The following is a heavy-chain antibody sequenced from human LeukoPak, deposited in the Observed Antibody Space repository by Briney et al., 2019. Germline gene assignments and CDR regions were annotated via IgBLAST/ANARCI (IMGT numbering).Heavy chain of an antibody. CDR3: AAQVYSNDY. CDR1: GYTFTGDY. Sequence: ASVKVSCKPSGYTFTGDYMHWVRQAPGQGREWMGWINPNSAGTNYAQKFQGRVTMTRDTSISTAYMELSSLRSDDTAVYYCAAQVYSNDYWGEGTLVTVSS. V-gene: IGHV1-2*02. D-gene: IGHD4-11*01. J-gene: IGHJ4*02. CDR2: INPNSAGT.